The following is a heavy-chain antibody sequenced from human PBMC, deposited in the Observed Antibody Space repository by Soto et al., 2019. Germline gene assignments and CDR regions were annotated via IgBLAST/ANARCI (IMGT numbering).Heavy chain of an antibody. Sequence: GSLRLSCAASGFTFSSYSMNWVRQAPGKGLEWVSSITNVGGNMYYADSVMGRFTISRDNAKNTVYLQMNSLRAEDTGVYYCARGLRNYYGVDVWGQGTTVTVSS. D-gene: IGHD4-17*01. CDR3: ARGLRNYYGVDV. CDR1: GFTFSSYS. CDR2: ITNVGGNM. V-gene: IGHV3-21*01. J-gene: IGHJ6*02.